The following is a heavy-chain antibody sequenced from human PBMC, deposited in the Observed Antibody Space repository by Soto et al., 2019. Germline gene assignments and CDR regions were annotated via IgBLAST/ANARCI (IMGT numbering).Heavy chain of an antibody. V-gene: IGHV3-49*03. Sequence: GGSLRLSCTASGFTFGDYAMSWFRQAPGKGLEWVGFIRSKAYGGTTEYAASVKGRFTISRDDSKSIAYLQMNSLKTEDTAVYSFTTLRIALFGLVIIPFDYWGHGTLVTVSS. D-gene: IGHD3-3*01. CDR3: TTLRIALFGLVIIPFDY. CDR2: IRSKAYGGTT. CDR1: GFTFGDYA. J-gene: IGHJ4*01.